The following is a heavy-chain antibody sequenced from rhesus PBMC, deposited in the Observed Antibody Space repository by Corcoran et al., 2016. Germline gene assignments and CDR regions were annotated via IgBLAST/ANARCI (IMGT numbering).Heavy chain of an antibody. CDR1: GYSISSGYY. D-gene: IGHD3-16*01. CDR2: ISGSRCST. CDR3: ARHANSGSYYSFDY. J-gene: IGHJ4*01. V-gene: IGHV4-99*01. Sequence: QVQLQESGPGLVKPSETLSLTCAVSGYSISSGYYWGWIRQPPGKGLEYIGYISGSRCSTYYNPSLTGRVTISKATSKNQFSLKLSSVTAADTAVYYCARHANSGSYYSFDYWGQGVLVTVSS.